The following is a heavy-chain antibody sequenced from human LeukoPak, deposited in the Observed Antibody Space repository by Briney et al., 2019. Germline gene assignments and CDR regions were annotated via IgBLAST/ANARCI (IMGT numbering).Heavy chain of an antibody. J-gene: IGHJ5*02. Sequence: PSETLSLTCTVSGGSISSSSYYWGWIRQPPGKGLEWIGSIYYSGSTYYNPSLKSRVTISVDTSKNQFSLKLSSVTAADTAVYYCARGLARGTMIVVAVMDRFDPWGQGTLVTVSS. CDR3: ARGLARGTMIVVAVMDRFDP. V-gene: IGHV4-39*07. CDR1: GGSISSSSYY. D-gene: IGHD3-22*01. CDR2: IYYSGST.